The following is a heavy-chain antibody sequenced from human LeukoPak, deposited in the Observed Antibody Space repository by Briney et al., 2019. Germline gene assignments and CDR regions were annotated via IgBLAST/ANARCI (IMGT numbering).Heavy chain of an antibody. D-gene: IGHD1-1*01. CDR1: GGSISSGGYY. CDR2: IYYSGNT. V-gene: IGHV4-31*03. J-gene: IGHJ4*02. Sequence: PSETLSLTCTVSGGSISSGGYYWSWIRQHPGKGLEWIGYIYYSGNTYYNPSFKSRLIISVDTSKNQFSLKLSSLTAADTAVYYCARVETGTTCFDYWGQGTLVTVSS. CDR3: ARVETGTTCFDY.